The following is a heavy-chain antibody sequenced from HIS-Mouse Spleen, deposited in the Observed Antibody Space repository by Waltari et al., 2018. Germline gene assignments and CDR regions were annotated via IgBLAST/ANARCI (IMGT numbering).Heavy chain of an antibody. Sequence: QVQLQQWGAGLLKPSETLSLTCAVYGGSFSGYYGIWIRQPPGKGLDWVGEINHSGSTNYNPSLKIRVTISVDTSKNQFSLKLSSVTAADTAVYYCARRVPPTRDTAMDTDYYYYGMDVWGQGTTVTVSS. J-gene: IGHJ6*02. CDR1: GGSFSGYY. D-gene: IGHD5-18*01. CDR2: INHSGST. CDR3: ARRVPPTRDTAMDTDYYYYGMDV. V-gene: IGHV4-34*01.